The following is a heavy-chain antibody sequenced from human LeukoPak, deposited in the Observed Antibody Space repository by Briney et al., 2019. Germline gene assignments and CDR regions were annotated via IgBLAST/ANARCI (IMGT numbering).Heavy chain of an antibody. CDR1: GGTFSSYA. Sequence: SVKVSCKASGGTFSSYAISWVRQAPGQGLEWMGGIIPIFGTANYAQKFQGRVTITADKSTSTAYMELSRLRSDDTAVYYCATLGKWELLGNDYWGQGTLVTVSS. CDR2: IIPIFGTA. CDR3: ATLGKWELLGNDY. V-gene: IGHV1-69*06. D-gene: IGHD1-26*01. J-gene: IGHJ4*02.